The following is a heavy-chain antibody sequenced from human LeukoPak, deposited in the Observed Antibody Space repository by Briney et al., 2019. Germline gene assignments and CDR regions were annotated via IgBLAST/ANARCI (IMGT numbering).Heavy chain of an antibody. CDR2: INGDGSTT. V-gene: IGHV3-74*03. Sequence: GGSLRLSCAASGFTFSSYWINWVRQSPGKGLVWVALINGDGSTTTHADSVKGRFTISRDNAKNTAYLQMNSLRDEDTAVYFCARDYAGSPDYWGQGTLVTVSA. CDR3: ARDYAGSPDY. J-gene: IGHJ4*02. D-gene: IGHD3-10*01. CDR1: GFTFSSYW.